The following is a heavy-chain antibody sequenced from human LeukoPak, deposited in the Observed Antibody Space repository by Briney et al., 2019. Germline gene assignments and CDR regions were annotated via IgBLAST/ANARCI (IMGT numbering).Heavy chain of an antibody. CDR3: ARFRNAEGSTSQDY. CDR2: INHSGST. D-gene: IGHD2-2*01. J-gene: IGHJ4*02. CDR1: GFSLSTSGMR. V-gene: IGHV4-4*02. Sequence: VSGPTLVKPTQTLTLTCTFSGFSLSTSGMRVSWIRQPPGKGLEWIGEINHSGSTNYNPSLKSRVTISVDTSKNQFSLKLSSVTAADTAVYYCARFRNAEGSTSQDYWGQGTLVTVSS.